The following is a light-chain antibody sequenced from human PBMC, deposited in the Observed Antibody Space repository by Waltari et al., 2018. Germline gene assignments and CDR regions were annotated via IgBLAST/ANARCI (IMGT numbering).Light chain of an antibody. CDR2: DVS. CDR3: CSFTSRSTWV. Sequence: QSALTQPASVSGSPGQSITISCTGTSSDVGCYNYGSGYKQHPGKVPKLLIFDVSNRPSGVSNRFSGSKSGNTASLTISGLQAEDESDYYCCSFTSRSTWVFGGGTKLTVL. J-gene: IGLJ3*02. V-gene: IGLV2-14*01. CDR1: SSDVGCYNY.